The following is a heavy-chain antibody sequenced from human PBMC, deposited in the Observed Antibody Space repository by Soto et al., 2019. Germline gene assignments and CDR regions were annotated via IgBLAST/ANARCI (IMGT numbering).Heavy chain of an antibody. D-gene: IGHD3-22*01. Sequence: GGSLRLSCAASGFTFSSYAMSWVRQAPGKGLEWVSAISGSGGSTYYADSVKGRFTISRDNSKNTLYLQMNSLRAEDTAVYYCAKDLLRDYYDSSGYGYWGQGTLVTVSS. CDR2: ISGSGGST. CDR3: AKDLLRDYYDSSGYGY. J-gene: IGHJ4*02. CDR1: GFTFSSYA. V-gene: IGHV3-23*01.